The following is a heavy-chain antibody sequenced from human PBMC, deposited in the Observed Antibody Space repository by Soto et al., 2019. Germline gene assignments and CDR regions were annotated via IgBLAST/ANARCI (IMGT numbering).Heavy chain of an antibody. V-gene: IGHV4-30-2*01. Sequence: ILSLTCAVSGGSISSGGYSWSWIRQPPGKGLEWIGYIYHSGSTYYNPSLKSRVTISVDRSKNQFSLKLSSVTAADTAVYYCARGGITMVRGVNSNWFDPWGQGTLVTVSS. CDR2: IYHSGST. CDR1: GGSISSGGYS. CDR3: ARGGITMVRGVNSNWFDP. D-gene: IGHD3-10*01. J-gene: IGHJ5*02.